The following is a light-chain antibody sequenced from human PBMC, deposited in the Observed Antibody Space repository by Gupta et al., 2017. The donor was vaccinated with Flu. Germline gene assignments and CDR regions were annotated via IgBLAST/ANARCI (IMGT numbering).Light chain of an antibody. CDR1: ESLVHRDGNTY. CDR2: KIS. J-gene: IGKJ3*01. CDR3: MQDAQFLT. Sequence: EIVLTQTPLSSPVTLGQPASISCRSSESLVHRDGNTYLSWLHQRPGQPPRLLIYKISKRFPGVPDRFSGSGAGTEFTLKSRRVEAEDVGVYYCMQDAQFLTFGHGTKVEIK. V-gene: IGKV2-24*01.